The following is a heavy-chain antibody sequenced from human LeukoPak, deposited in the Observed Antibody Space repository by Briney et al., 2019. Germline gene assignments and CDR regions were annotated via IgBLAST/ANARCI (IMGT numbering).Heavy chain of an antibody. CDR1: GYSFTGYY. Sequence: ASVKVSCKSSGYSFTGYYIHWVRQVRGQGLEWMGWIKPSTGGTNYGQKFQDRVTMTRDTSISTAYLDLSSLRSDDTAVYYCARGADYYDSSTYYFWGQGTLVTVSS. D-gene: IGHD3-22*01. CDR3: ARGADYYDSSTYYF. J-gene: IGHJ4*02. V-gene: IGHV1-2*02. CDR2: IKPSTGGT.